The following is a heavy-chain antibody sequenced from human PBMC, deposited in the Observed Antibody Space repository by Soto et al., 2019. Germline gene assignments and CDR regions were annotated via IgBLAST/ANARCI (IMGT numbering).Heavy chain of an antibody. CDR3: AKSITMVRGVIVYYYYGMDV. V-gene: IGHV4-34*01. Sequence: SETLSLTCAVYGGSFRGYYWSWIRQPPGKGLEWIGEINHSGSTNYNPSLKRRVTISVDTSKNQFSLKLSSVTAADTAVYYCAKSITMVRGVIVYYYYGMDVWGQGTTVTVSS. D-gene: IGHD3-10*01. CDR1: GGSFRGYY. CDR2: INHSGST. J-gene: IGHJ6*02.